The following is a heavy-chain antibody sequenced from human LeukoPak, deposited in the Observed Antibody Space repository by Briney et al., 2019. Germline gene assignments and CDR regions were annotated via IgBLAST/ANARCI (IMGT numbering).Heavy chain of an antibody. V-gene: IGHV3-48*03. CDR2: ISSSGRNI. CDR1: GFTFRNYG. CDR3: ARGSLVHYYGSGSYRIRAGFDY. Sequence: PGGSLRLSCVASGFTFRNYGMHWVRQAPGKGLEWVSYISSSGRNIYYADSVKGRFTISRDNAKNSLYLQVNSLRAEDTAVYYCARGSLVHYYGSGSYRIRAGFDYWGQGTLVTVSS. J-gene: IGHJ4*02. D-gene: IGHD3-10*01.